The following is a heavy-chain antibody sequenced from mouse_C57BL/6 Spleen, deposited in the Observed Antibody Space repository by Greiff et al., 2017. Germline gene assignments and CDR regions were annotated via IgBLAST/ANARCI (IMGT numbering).Heavy chain of an antibody. J-gene: IGHJ2*01. V-gene: IGHV1-15*01. CDR2: IDPDTGGT. Sequence: QVQLQQSGAELVRPGASVTLSCKASGYTLTDYEMHWVKQTPVHGLEWIGAIDPDTGGTAYNQKFKGKAILTADKSSSTAYMELRSLTSEDSAVYYCTRKDPNLLLRSLDYWGQGTTLTVSS. D-gene: IGHD1-1*01. CDR1: GYTLTDYE. CDR3: TRKDPNLLLRSLDY.